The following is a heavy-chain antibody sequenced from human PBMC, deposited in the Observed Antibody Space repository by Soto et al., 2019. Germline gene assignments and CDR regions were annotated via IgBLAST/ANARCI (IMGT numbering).Heavy chain of an antibody. V-gene: IGHV3-53*01. J-gene: IGHJ6*02. CDR2: IYSGGST. CDR3: ARDNCSSTSCSPSYYYGMDV. CDR1: GFTVSSNY. Sequence: EVQLVESGGGLIQPGGSLRLSCAASGFTVSSNYMSWVRQAPGKGLEWVSVIYSGGSTYYADSVKGRFTISRDNSKNTLYLQMNSLRAEDTAVYYCARDNCSSTSCSPSYYYGMDVWGQGTTVTVSS. D-gene: IGHD2-2*01.